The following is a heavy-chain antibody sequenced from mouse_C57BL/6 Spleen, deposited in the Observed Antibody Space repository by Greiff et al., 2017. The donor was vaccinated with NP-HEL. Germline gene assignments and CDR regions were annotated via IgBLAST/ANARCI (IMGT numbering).Heavy chain of an antibody. Sequence: VQLQQSGPGLVAPSQSLSITCTVSGFSLTSYGVHWVRQPPGKGLEWLVVIWSDGSTTYNSALKSRLSISKDNSKSQVFLKMNSLQTDDTAMYYCARHSYYGSSLLYAMDYWGQGTSVTVSS. CDR3: ARHSYYGSSLLYAMDY. D-gene: IGHD1-1*01. V-gene: IGHV2-6-1*01. CDR1: GFSLTSYG. J-gene: IGHJ4*01. CDR2: IWSDGST.